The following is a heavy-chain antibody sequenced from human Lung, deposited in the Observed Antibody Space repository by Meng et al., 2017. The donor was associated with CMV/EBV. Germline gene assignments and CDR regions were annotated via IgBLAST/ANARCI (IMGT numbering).Heavy chain of an antibody. Sequence: SVXVSCKASGGTFSHYYVSWVRQAPGQGLEWMGGIIPIFNTSNYVQRFQGRVTIATGESTSTTYMEPSSLTSEDTALYYWSGGGVGVGSTSDKGDNISSRHFDFWXKGTRFTVSS. D-gene: IGHD6-25*01. V-gene: IGHV1-69*05. CDR1: GGTFSHYY. J-gene: IGHJ4*02. CDR2: IIPIFNTS. CDR3: SGGGVGVGSTSDKGDNISSRHFDF.